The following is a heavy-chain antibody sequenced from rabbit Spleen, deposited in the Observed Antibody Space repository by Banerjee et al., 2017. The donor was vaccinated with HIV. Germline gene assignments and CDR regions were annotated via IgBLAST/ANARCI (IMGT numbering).Heavy chain of an antibody. CDR2: IDTGSSGFT. V-gene: IGHV1S40*01. CDR3: ARENAGSGSWL. CDR1: GVSFTSSSY. J-gene: IGHJ4*01. D-gene: IGHD4-2*01. Sequence: QSLEESGGDLVKPGASLTLTCTASGVSFTSSSYMCWVRQAPGKGLEWIACIDTGSSGFTYFATWAKGRFPCSKTSSTTVTLQMTRLTAADTATCFCARENAGSGSWLWGPGTLVTVS.